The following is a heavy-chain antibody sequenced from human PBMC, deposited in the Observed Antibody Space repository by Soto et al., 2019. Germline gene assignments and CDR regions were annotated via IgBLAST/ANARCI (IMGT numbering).Heavy chain of an antibody. D-gene: IGHD5-12*01. CDR2: IYYSGST. V-gene: IGHV4-59*01. CDR1: GGSISSYY. J-gene: IGHJ4*02. CDR3: ARERRDGYKHYFDC. Sequence: QVQLQESGPGLVKPSETLSLMCTVSGGSISSYYWSWIRQPPGKGLEWIGYIYYSGSTNYNPSLKSRVTIPVDTSKTQFSLKLSSVTAADTAVYYCARERRDGYKHYFDCWGQGTLVTVSS.